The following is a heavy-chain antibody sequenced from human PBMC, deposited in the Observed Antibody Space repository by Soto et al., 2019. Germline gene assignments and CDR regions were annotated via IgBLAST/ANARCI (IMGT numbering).Heavy chain of an antibody. V-gene: IGHV2-5*02. CDR2: IYWDDDK. J-gene: IGHJ4*02. CDR3: AHSSVRFGELLCPFDY. D-gene: IGHD3-10*01. CDR1: GFSLSTSGVG. Sequence: QITLKESGPTLVKPTQTLTLTCTFSGFSLSTSGVGVGWIRQPPGKALEWLALIYWDDDKRYSPSLKSRLTITKDTSKNQVVLTMTNMDPVDRATHYCAHSSVRFGELLCPFDYWGQGTLVTVSS.